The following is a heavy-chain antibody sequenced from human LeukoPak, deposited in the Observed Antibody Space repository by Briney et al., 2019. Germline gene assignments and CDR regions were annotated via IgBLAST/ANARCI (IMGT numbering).Heavy chain of an antibody. J-gene: IGHJ6*04. V-gene: IGHV3-7*01. CDR3: ARAPRPYSSSRFGMDV. Sequence: GGSLRLSCAASGFTFSSYWMSWVRQAPGKGLEWVANIKQDGSEKYYVDSVKGRFTISRDNAKNSLYLQMNGLRAEDTAVYYCARAPRPYSSSRFGMDVWGKGTTVTVSS. CDR2: IKQDGSEK. CDR1: GFTFSSYW. D-gene: IGHD6-6*01.